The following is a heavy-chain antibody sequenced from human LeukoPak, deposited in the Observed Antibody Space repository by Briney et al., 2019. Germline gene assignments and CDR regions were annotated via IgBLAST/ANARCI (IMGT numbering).Heavy chain of an antibody. J-gene: IGHJ4*02. CDR2: IYYSGST. CDR3: ARCSGGPTIPFDY. CDR1: ARSIRSYY. Sequence: SETLSLTCTVSARSIRSYYGSGIRQPPGEGLEWIGYIYYSGSTNYNPSLKSRVTMSVDTSKSQFSLKLRSVTSADTAVYYSARCSGGPTIPFDYWGQGTLVTVSS. D-gene: IGHD1-26*01. V-gene: IGHV4-59*01.